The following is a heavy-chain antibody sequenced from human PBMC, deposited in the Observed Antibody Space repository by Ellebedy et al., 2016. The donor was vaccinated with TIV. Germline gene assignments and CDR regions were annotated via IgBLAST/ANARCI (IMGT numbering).Heavy chain of an antibody. CDR3: ARAIFGELYNGLFL. V-gene: IGHV3-74*01. Sequence: GGSLRLSXAASGFTFSTYWMHWVRQVPGKGLVWVAIIRGDASMTSYADSVKGRFTISRDNAKNTLYLQMNSLRAEDTALYHCARAIFGELYNGLFLWGQGTTVTVSS. CDR1: GFTFSTYW. D-gene: IGHD3-10*01. CDR2: IRGDASMT. J-gene: IGHJ6*02.